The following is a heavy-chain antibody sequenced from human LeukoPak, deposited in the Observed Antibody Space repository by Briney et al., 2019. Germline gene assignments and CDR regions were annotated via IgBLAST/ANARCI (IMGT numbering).Heavy chain of an antibody. V-gene: IGHV4-61*01. CDR1: GGSVSSGSYY. D-gene: IGHD4-17*01. J-gene: IGHJ4*02. CDR3: ARDTVTTEVFDY. Sequence: SETLSLTCTVSGGSVSSGSYYWSWIRQPPGKGLEWFGYIYYSGSTNYNPSLKSRVTISVDTSKNQFTLKLSSVTAADTAVYYCARDTVTTEVFDYWGQGTLVTVSS. CDR2: IYYSGST.